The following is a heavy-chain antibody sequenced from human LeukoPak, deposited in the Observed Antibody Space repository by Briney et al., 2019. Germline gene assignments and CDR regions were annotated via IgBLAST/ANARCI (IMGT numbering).Heavy chain of an antibody. CDR1: GVTFSSYA. D-gene: IGHD3-16*01. Sequence: GRSLRLSCAASGVTFSSYAMHWVRQAPGKGLEWVAVISYDGSNKYYADSVKGRFTISRDNSKNTLYLQMNSLRAEDTAVYYCACFYGPPFDYWGQGTLVTVSS. V-gene: IGHV3-30*04. J-gene: IGHJ4*02. CDR2: ISYDGSNK. CDR3: ACFYGPPFDY.